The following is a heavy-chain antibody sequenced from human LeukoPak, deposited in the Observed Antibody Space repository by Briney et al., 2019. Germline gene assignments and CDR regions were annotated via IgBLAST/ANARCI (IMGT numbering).Heavy chain of an antibody. CDR2: ISSGGGST. V-gene: IGHV3-23*01. D-gene: IGHD6-6*01. Sequence: PGGSLRLSCAASGFTLSSYAMGWVRQPPGKGLEWVSGISSGGGSTYYTDSMKGRFTISRDNSKNTLYLQMNSLTAEDTALYYCANARGTSSSYFDLWGRGTLVTVSS. CDR1: GFTLSSYA. CDR3: ANARGTSSSYFDL. J-gene: IGHJ2*01.